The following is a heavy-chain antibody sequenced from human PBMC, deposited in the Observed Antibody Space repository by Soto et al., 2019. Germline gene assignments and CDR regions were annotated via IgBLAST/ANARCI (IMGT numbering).Heavy chain of an antibody. J-gene: IGHJ4*02. CDR3: ARVQTHHWNDRAGPFGY. D-gene: IGHD1-1*01. V-gene: IGHV4-4*02. CDR2: IYHSGST. Sequence: QVQLQESGPGLVQPSGTLSLTCAVSGGSISSSNWWSWVRQPPGKGLEWIGEIYHSGSTNYNPSLKSRVTISVDKSKNQFSLKLSSVTAADTVVYYCARVQTHHWNDRAGPFGYWGQGTLVTVSS. CDR1: GGSISSSNW.